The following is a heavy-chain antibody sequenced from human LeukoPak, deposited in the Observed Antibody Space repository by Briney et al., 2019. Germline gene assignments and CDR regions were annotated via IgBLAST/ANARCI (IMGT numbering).Heavy chain of an antibody. J-gene: IGHJ4*02. CDR2: IKQDGHGK. Sequence: GGALILSCAASGFTFISHGMSWVRQAPGKGLEWGANIKQDGHGKYYVDAVTGRLTISRDTAKTSMYLQMNSLRAEDPAVYYCARVHQEVFWSGYYTDYWGQGTLVTVSS. CDR1: GFTFISHG. V-gene: IGHV3-7*01. CDR3: ARVHQEVFWSGYYTDY. D-gene: IGHD3-3*01.